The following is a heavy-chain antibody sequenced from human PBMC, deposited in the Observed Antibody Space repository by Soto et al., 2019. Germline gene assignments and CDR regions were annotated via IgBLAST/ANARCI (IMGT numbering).Heavy chain of an antibody. CDR1: GYTFTSYG. J-gene: IGHJ4*02. D-gene: IGHD3-22*01. Sequence: ASVKVSCKASGYTFTSYGISWVRQAPGQGLEWMGWISAYNGNTNYGQKLQGRVTMTTDTSMRTAYMELRSLRSDDTAVYYCARILVSHPIYDCSGYLDDYWGKGTLVTISS. V-gene: IGHV1-18*01. CDR3: ARILVSHPIYDCSGYLDDY. CDR2: ISAYNGNT.